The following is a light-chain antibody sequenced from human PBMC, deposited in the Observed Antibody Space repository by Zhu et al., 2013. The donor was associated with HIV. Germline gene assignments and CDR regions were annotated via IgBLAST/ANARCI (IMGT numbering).Light chain of an antibody. CDR3: CSFAGSGTFYV. CDR2: AVN. V-gene: IGLV2-8*01. CDR1: SSDVGTYDY. J-gene: IGLJ1*01. Sequence: QSALTQPPSASGSLGQSVTISCTGTSSDVGTYDYVSWYQQHPGKAPKLVIYAVNKRPSGVPDRFSGSKSGNMASLTVSGLQAEDEADYYCCSFAGSGTFYVFGTGTKVTV.